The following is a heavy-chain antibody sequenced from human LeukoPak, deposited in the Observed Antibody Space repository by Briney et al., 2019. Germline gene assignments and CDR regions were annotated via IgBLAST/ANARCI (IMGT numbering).Heavy chain of an antibody. D-gene: IGHD1-1*01. V-gene: IGHV1-69*04. CDR2: IIPILGIA. CDR1: GGTFSSYA. Sequence: SVKVSCKASGGTFSSYAISWVRQAPGQGLEWMGRIIPILGIANYAQKFRGRVTITADKSTSTAYMELSSLRSEDTAVYYCVSSVQLERLLGYWGQGTLVTVSS. J-gene: IGHJ4*02. CDR3: VSSVQLERLLGY.